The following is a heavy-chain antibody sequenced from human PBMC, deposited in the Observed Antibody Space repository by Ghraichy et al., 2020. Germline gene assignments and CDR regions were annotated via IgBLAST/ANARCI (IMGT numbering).Heavy chain of an antibody. CDR2: ISASSSYM. Sequence: GSLRLSCVVSEFSFSVYSMNWVRQAPGKGLEWVSSISASSSYMHYRDSVKGRFTISRDNAKNSLYLQMNSLSAEDTGVYYCASAMRTGMDVWGQGTMVVVSS. CDR3: ASAMRTGMDV. J-gene: IGHJ6*02. V-gene: IGHV3-21*01. CDR1: EFSFSVYS.